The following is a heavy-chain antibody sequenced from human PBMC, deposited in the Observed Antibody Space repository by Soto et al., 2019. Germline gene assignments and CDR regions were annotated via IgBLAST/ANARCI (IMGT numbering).Heavy chain of an antibody. CDR2: MNPNSGNT. Sequence: GASVKVSCKASGYTFTSYDINWVRQATGQGLEWMGWMNPNSGNTGYAQKFQGRVTMTRNTSISTAYMELSSLRSEDTAVYYCARAFTYSRPPRPREVRRIWNWFDPWGQRTLVTASS. CDR1: GYTFTSYD. J-gene: IGHJ5*02. V-gene: IGHV1-8*01. D-gene: IGHD6-13*01. CDR3: ARAFTYSRPPRPREVRRIWNWFDP.